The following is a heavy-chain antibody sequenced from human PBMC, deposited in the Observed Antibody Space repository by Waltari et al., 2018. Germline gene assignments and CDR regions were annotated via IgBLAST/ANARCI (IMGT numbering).Heavy chain of an antibody. J-gene: IGHJ4*02. V-gene: IGHV1-69*04. CDR1: GSTFSSYA. CDR2: IIPILGIA. CDR3: ARDRDIVVVPAAIPLCLDY. D-gene: IGHD2-2*02. Sequence: QVQLVQSGAEVKKPGSSVKVSCKASGSTFSSYAISWVRQAPGQGLEWMGGIIPILGIANYAQKFQGRVTITADESTSTAYMELSSLRSEDTAVYYCARDRDIVVVPAAIPLCLDYWGQGTLVTVSS.